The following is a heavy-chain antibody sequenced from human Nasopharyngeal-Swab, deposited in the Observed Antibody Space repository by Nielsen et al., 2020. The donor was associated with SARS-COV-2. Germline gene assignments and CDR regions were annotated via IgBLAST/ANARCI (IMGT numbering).Heavy chain of an antibody. D-gene: IGHD3-16*01. J-gene: IGHJ4*02. CDR1: GFTFRSHA. CDR2: ISFGGVST. CDR3: AKVGGGVGY. V-gene: IGHV3-23*01. Sequence: GESLKISCAASGFTFRSHAMSWVRQAPGKGLEWVSGISFGGVSTYYADFVKGRFTISRDNSKNTLFLQMNSLRAEDTALYYCAKVGGGVGYWGQGTLVTVSS.